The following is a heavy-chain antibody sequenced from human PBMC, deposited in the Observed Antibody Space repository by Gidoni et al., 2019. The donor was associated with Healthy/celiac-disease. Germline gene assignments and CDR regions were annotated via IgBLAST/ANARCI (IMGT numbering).Heavy chain of an antibody. Sequence: QVQLQQWGAGLLKPSETLSLTFAVYGGSFSGYYWSWFRQPPGKGLEWIGEINHSGSTNYNPSLKSRVTISVDTSKNQFSLKLSSVTAADTAVYYCARGLVALYYYYMDVWGKGTTVTVSS. CDR2: INHSGST. CDR3: ARGLVALYYYYMDV. D-gene: IGHD3-9*01. J-gene: IGHJ6*03. CDR1: GGSFSGYY. V-gene: IGHV4-34*01.